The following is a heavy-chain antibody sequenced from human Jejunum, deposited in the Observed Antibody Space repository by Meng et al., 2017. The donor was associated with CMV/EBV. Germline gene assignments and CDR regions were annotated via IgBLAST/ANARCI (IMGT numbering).Heavy chain of an antibody. J-gene: IGHJ5*02. CDR1: GGSVTPRAYY. CDR2: VFYSGPT. Sequence: SGGSVTPRAYYWAWVRQAPGKGPEWIAGVFYSGPTYYNPSLKSRVTMSVDTSTNQFFLNLYSMTAADTAVYYCARDYSVHGWHKWFDPWGQGILVTVSS. CDR3: ARDYSVHGWHKWFDP. D-gene: IGHD5/OR15-5a*01. V-gene: IGHV4-39*07.